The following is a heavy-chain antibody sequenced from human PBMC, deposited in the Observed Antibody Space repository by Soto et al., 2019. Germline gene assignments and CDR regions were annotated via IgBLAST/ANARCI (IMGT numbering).Heavy chain of an antibody. CDR2: IKQDGSEK. V-gene: IGHV3-7*05. CDR1: GFTFSSYW. D-gene: IGHD3-9*01. J-gene: IGHJ4*02. CDR3: ARVGGVLRNFGWLSYFDS. Sequence: EVQWVESGGGLVQPGGSLRLSCAASGFTFSSYWMTWVRQAPGKGLEWVANIKQDGSEKYYVDSVKGRFTISRDNAEKSLYLQMNSVRAEDTAVYYCARVGGVLRNFGWLSYFDSWGQGTLVTVSS.